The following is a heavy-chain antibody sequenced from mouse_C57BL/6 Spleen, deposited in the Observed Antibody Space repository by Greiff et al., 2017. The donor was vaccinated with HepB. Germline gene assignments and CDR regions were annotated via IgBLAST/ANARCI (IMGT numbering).Heavy chain of an antibody. Sequence: DVKLVESGGGLVKPGGSLKLSCAASGFTFSDYGMHWVRQAPEKGLEWVAYISSGSSTIYYADTVKGRFPISRDNAKNTLFLQMTSLRSEDTAMYYCARLGGLRRGGCDYGGQGTTRTVSS. CDR2: ISSGSSTI. CDR3: ARLGGLRRGGCDY. V-gene: IGHV5-17*01. J-gene: IGHJ2*01. D-gene: IGHD2-4*01. CDR1: GFTFSDYG.